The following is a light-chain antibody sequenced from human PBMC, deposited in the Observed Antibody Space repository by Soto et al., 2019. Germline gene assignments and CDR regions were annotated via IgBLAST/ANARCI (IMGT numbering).Light chain of an antibody. Sequence: EIVMTQSPATLSVSPGERATLSCRASQSVSINLAWYQHRPGQVPRLLMYDASTRATGVPARFGGSGSGTEFTLTISSLQSEYFAVYYCQHYSTWLWTFGQGTNVEIK. J-gene: IGKJ1*01. CDR1: QSVSIN. CDR2: DAS. V-gene: IGKV3-15*01. CDR3: QHYSTWLWT.